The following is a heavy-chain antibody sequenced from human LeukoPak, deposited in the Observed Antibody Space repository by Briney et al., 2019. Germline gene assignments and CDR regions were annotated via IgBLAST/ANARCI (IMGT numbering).Heavy chain of an antibody. CDR2: MNPNTGNT. D-gene: IGHD3-22*01. J-gene: IGHJ5*02. CDR1: GYTFTTYD. CDR3: ARTYYYDNSGTPNWFDP. V-gene: IGHV1-8*01. Sequence: ASVQVSCQASGYTFTTYDLAWVRQAPGQGLEWMGWMNPNTGNTGYAQKFQGRVTMTRDTSISTAYMELSSLTSEDTAVFYCARTYYYDNSGTPNWFDPWGQGTLVAVSS.